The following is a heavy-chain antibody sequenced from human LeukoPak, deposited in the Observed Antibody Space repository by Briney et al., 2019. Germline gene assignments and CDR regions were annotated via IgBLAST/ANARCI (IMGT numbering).Heavy chain of an antibody. CDR2: IYYSGST. D-gene: IGHD2-2*01. Sequence: SETLSLTCTVSGGSISSYYWSWIRQPPGKGLEWIGYIYYSGSTNYNPSLKSRVTISVDTSKNQFSLTLTSVTAADTAVYYCATTVTRGSTTYYFDYWGQGTLVTVSS. J-gene: IGHJ4*02. CDR3: ATTVTRGSTTYYFDY. V-gene: IGHV4-59*12. CDR1: GGSISSYY.